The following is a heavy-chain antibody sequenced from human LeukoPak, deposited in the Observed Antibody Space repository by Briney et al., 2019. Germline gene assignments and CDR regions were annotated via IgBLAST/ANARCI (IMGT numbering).Heavy chain of an antibody. CDR2: IRYDGAYT. CDR3: AKLSGRDTTMDYCAY. D-gene: IGHD5-18*01. J-gene: IGHJ4*02. V-gene: IGHV3-30*02. CDR1: GSTFNRYG. Sequence: GGSLRLSCAASGSTFNRYGMHWVRQAPGKGLKWVTFIRYDGAYTSYADSVKGRFTISRDNSLNTLYLQMNSLRAEDTAVYYCAKLSGRDTTMDYCAYWGQGTLVTVSS.